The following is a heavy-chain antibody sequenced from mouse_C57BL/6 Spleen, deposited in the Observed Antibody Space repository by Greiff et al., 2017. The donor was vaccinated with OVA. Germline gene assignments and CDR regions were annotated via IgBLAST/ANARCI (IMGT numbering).Heavy chain of an antibody. Sequence: EVKLVESGGGLVQPGGSLKLSCAASGFTFSDYYMYWVRQTPEKRLEWVAYISNGGGSTYYPDTVKGRFTISRDNAKNTLYLQMSRLKSEDTAMYYCARQGGYDYDEGYFDVWGTGTTVTVSS. CDR3: ARQGGYDYDEGYFDV. J-gene: IGHJ1*03. D-gene: IGHD2-4*01. V-gene: IGHV5-12*01. CDR1: GFTFSDYY. CDR2: ISNGGGST.